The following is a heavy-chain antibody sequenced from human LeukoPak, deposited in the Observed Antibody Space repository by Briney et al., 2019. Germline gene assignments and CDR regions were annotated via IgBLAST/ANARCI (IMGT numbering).Heavy chain of an antibody. CDR3: AGDILTGYSPPKRNYYYYYMDV. J-gene: IGHJ6*03. CDR2: IIPIFGTA. D-gene: IGHD3-9*01. V-gene: IGHV1-69*06. CDR1: GGTFSSYA. Sequence: SVKVSCKASGGTFSSYAISWVRQAPGQGLEWMGGIIPIFGTANYAQKFQGRVTITADKSTSTAYMELSSLRSEDTAVYYCAGDILTGYSPPKRNYYYYYMDVWGKGTTVTVSS.